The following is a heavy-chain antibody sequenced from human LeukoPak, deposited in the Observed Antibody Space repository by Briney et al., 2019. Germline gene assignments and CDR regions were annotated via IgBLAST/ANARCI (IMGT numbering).Heavy chain of an antibody. V-gene: IGHV3-23*01. CDR3: AIGWELHRFGY. CDR2: ISNSGDTT. J-gene: IGHJ4*02. CDR1: GFTFRSYA. Sequence: GGSLRLSCAASGFTFRSYAMNWVRQAPGKGLEWVSGISNSGDTTYYADSVKGRFSISRDNSKNTLYLQMDSLRAEDTAVYYCAIGWELHRFGYWGQGTLVTVSP. D-gene: IGHD1-26*01.